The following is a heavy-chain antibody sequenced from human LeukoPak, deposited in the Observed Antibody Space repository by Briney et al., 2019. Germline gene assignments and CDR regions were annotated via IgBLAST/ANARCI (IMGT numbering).Heavy chain of an antibody. V-gene: IGHV5-51*01. CDR2: IYPDDSDT. J-gene: IGHJ5*02. Sequence: GASLQISCKCSGYIFTDYWIGWVRQPPGKGLEWMGIIYPDDSDTRYSPSFQGQVTISADTSISTACLQWSSLKASDTAMYYCARLLMVRGVIRWFDPWGQGTLVTVSS. CDR1: GYIFTDYW. D-gene: IGHD3-10*01. CDR3: ARLLMVRGVIRWFDP.